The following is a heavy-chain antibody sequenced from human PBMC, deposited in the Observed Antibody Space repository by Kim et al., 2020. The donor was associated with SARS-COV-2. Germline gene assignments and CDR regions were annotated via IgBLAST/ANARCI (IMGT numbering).Heavy chain of an antibody. CDR2: ISGSGGST. CDR3: AKRAVYYDSSGPQGYFDY. CDR1: GFTFSSYA. V-gene: IGHV3-23*01. D-gene: IGHD3-22*01. J-gene: IGHJ4*02. Sequence: GGSLRLSCAASGFTFSSYAMSWVRQAPGKGLEWVSAISGSGGSTYYADSVKGRFTISRDNSKNTLYLQMNSLRAEDTAVYYCAKRAVYYDSSGPQGYFDYWGQGTLVTVSS.